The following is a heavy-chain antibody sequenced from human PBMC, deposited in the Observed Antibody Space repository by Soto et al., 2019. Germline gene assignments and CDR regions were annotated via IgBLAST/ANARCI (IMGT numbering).Heavy chain of an antibody. CDR3: ARVIAAAGTNYYYYYGMDV. J-gene: IGHJ6*02. CDR1: GGTFSSYA. V-gene: IGHV1-69*01. Sequence: QVQLVQSGAEVKKPGSSVKVSCKASGGTFSSYAISWVRQAPGQGLEWMGGIIPIFGTANYAQKFQGRVTITADEATSTAYMELSSLRSEDTAVYYCARVIAAAGTNYYYYYGMDVWGQGTPVTVSS. D-gene: IGHD6-13*01. CDR2: IIPIFGTA.